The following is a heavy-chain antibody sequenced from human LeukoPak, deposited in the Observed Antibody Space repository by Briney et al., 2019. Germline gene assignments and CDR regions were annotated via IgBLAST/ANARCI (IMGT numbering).Heavy chain of an antibody. D-gene: IGHD2-2*01. J-gene: IGHJ3*02. CDR1: GGSISCGGYS. V-gene: IGHV4-30-4*07. CDR2: IYYSGST. CDR3: ARAEYCSSTSCYAGAFDI. Sequence: SETLSLTCAVSGGSISCGGYSWSWIRQPPGKGLEWIGYIYYSGSTYYNPSLKSRVTISVDTSKNQFSLKLSSVTAADTAVYYCARAEYCSSTSCYAGAFDIWGQGTMVTVSS.